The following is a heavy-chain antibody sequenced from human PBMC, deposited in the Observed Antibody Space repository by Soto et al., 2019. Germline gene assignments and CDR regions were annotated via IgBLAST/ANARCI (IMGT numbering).Heavy chain of an antibody. CDR3: ARGRRGYSPRNWFAP. CDR1: GGSFSGYY. V-gene: IGHV4-34*01. J-gene: IGHJ5*02. D-gene: IGHD5-18*01. CDR2: INHSGST. Sequence: ETLSLTCAVYGGSFSGYYWSWIRQPPGKGLEWIGEINHSGSTNYNPSLKSRVTISVDTSKNQFSLKLSSVTAADTAVYYCARGRRGYSPRNWFAPWGQGTLVTVSS.